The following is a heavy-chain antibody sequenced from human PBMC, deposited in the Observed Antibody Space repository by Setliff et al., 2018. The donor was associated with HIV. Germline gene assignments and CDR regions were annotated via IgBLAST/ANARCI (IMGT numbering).Heavy chain of an antibody. J-gene: IGHJ4*01. V-gene: IGHV4-34*01. CDR3: ARAVCPSLNCYSFFNY. Sequence: SETLSLTCGVDDGSFSGYSWSWIRQSPGKGLEWIGEVSRGGSTTYNPSLTGRVSVSVDASKSQFSLKLTNVTAADAAVYYCARAVCPSLNCYSFFNYWGHGSLVTVSS. CDR1: DGSFSGYS. CDR2: VSRGGST. D-gene: IGHD2-15*01.